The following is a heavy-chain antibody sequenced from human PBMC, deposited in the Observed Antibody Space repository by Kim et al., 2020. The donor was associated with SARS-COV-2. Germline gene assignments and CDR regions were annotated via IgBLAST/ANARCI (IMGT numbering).Heavy chain of an antibody. CDR1: GFTFSSYS. Sequence: GGSLRLSCAASGFTFSSYSMNWVRQAPGKGLEWVSSISSSSSYIYYADSVKGRFTISRDNAKNSLYLQMNSLRAEDTAVYYCARGVRHGLLSRAFDIWGQETILTVSS. V-gene: IGHV3-21*01. CDR2: ISSSSSYI. D-gene: IGHD3-16*01. J-gene: IGHJ3*02. CDR3: ARGVRHGLLSRAFDI.